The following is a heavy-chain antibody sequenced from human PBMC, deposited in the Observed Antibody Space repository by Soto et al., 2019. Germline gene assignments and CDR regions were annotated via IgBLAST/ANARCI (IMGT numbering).Heavy chain of an antibody. J-gene: IGHJ4*02. Sequence: QVQLVQSGAEVKKPGASVKVSCKASGYTFTSYGISWVRQAPGQGLEWMGWISGHNGNKKYAQKLQGRVSMTTDTSTSTAYRELRSLSSDDTAVYYCARDLGQQLFDYWGQGTLVTVSS. V-gene: IGHV1-18*01. D-gene: IGHD6-13*01. CDR1: GYTFTSYG. CDR2: ISGHNGNK. CDR3: ARDLGQQLFDY.